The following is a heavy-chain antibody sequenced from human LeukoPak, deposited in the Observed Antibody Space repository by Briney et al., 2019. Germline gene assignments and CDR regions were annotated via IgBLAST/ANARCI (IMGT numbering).Heavy chain of an antibody. CDR2: ISGSGGST. CDR3: AKDREGTIADYFDY. J-gene: IGHJ4*02. CDR1: GFTFSSYA. D-gene: IGHD1-7*01. V-gene: IGHV3-23*01. Sequence: GGSLRLSCAAPGFTFSSYAMSWVRQAPGKGLEWVSSISGSGGSTYYADSVKGRFTISRDNSKNTLYLQMNSLRGEDTAVYYCAKDREGTIADYFDYWGQGTLVTVSS.